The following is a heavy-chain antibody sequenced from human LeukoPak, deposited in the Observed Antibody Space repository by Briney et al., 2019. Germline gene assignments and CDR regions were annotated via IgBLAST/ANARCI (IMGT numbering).Heavy chain of an antibody. D-gene: IGHD2-2*01. CDR1: GFTFSSYS. J-gene: IGHJ3*02. Sequence: PGGSLRLSCAASGFTFSSYSMNWVRQAPGKGLEWVSSISSSSSYIYYADSVKGRFTISRDNAKNSLYLQMNSLRAEDTGVYYCASGYQLLLDAFDIWGQGTMVTVSS. CDR3: ASGYQLLLDAFDI. CDR2: ISSSSSYI. V-gene: IGHV3-21*01.